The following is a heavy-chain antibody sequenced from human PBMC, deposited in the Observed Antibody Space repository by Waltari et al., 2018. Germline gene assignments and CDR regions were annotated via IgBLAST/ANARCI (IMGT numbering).Heavy chain of an antibody. CDR2: FEPEYGEA. CDR3: TRDRVGYCSGGTCYSRWFDP. V-gene: IGHV1-24*01. J-gene: IGHJ5*02. D-gene: IGHD2-15*01. CDR1: GYSLTESA. Sequence: QDQLVQSGAEVKKPGASVKVACRVSGYSLTESALHWVREAPGKGLEWLGGFEPEYGEAVYAQEFQGRVTMTEDTSKDTAYMELSSLTYEDTAVYYCTRDRVGYCSGGTCYSRWFDPWGQGTLVTVSS.